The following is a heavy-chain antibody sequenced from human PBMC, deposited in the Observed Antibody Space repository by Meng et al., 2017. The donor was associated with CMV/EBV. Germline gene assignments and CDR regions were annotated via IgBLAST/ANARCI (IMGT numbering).Heavy chain of an antibody. Sequence: SRFTFSSYVMSWVRQAPGKGLEWVSTITATSGSTYYADSVKGRFTVSRDNSKSTLYLQMISLRAEDTAVYYCAKHKAVTTLEFYFDSWGQGTLVTVSS. D-gene: IGHD2/OR15-2a*01. CDR3: AKHKAVTTLEFYFDS. J-gene: IGHJ4*02. CDR1: RFTFSSYV. V-gene: IGHV3-23*01. CDR2: ITATSGST.